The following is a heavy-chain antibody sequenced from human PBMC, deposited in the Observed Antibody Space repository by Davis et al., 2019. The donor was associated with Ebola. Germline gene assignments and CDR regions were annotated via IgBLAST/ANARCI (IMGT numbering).Heavy chain of an antibody. Sequence: GESLKISCAASGFTFSDFHIHWIRQAPGKGLEWLTYISGTGTARHYADAVKGRFIVSRDNSKNTLFLQLNSLRGEDTAVYHCAKETRWYGGYYFDSWGQGTLVTVSS. V-gene: IGHV3-11*01. CDR3: AKETRWYGGYYFDS. D-gene: IGHD6-13*01. CDR2: ISGTGTAR. J-gene: IGHJ4*02. CDR1: GFTFSDFH.